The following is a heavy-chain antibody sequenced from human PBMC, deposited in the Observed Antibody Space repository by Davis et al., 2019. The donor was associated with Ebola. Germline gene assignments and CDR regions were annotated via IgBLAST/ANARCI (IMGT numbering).Heavy chain of an antibody. J-gene: IGHJ4*02. V-gene: IGHV3-23*01. D-gene: IGHD1-26*01. Sequence: PGGSLRLSCAASGFSFTDRAMSWVRQTPEKGLEWVAAISGSGSSTYYADSVKGRFTISRDNSRNTLYLQMNSLRAEDTAIYYCGGAWDWGQGTLVTVSS. CDR1: GFSFTDRA. CDR2: ISGSGSST. CDR3: GGAWD.